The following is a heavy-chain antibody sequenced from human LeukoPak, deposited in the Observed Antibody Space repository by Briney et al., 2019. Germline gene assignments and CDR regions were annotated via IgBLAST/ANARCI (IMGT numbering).Heavy chain of an antibody. D-gene: IGHD6-13*01. Sequence: SETLSLTCTVSGGSISSYYWSWIRQPPGKGLEWIGYIYYSGSTNYNPSLKSRVTISVDTSKNQFSLKLSSVTAADTAVYYCARGRGAAAGTGHDYWGQGTLVTVSS. CDR3: ARGRGAAAGTGHDY. CDR1: GGSISSYY. CDR2: IYYSGST. J-gene: IGHJ4*02. V-gene: IGHV4-59*08.